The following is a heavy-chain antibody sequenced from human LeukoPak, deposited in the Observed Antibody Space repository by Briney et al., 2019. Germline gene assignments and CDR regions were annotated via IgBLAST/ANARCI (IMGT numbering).Heavy chain of an antibody. J-gene: IGHJ5*02. Sequence: PSETLSLTCAVSGGSISSGGYSWSWIRQPPGKGLEWIGYIYYSGSTYYNPSLKSRVTISVDTSKSQFSLKLSSVTAADTAVYYCARGCELVRWFDPWGQGTLVTVSS. V-gene: IGHV4-30-4*07. CDR1: GGSISSGGYS. D-gene: IGHD6-6*01. CDR2: IYYSGST. CDR3: ARGCELVRWFDP.